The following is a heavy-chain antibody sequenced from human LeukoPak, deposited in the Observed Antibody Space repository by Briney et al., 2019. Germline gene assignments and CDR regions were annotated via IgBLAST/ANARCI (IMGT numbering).Heavy chain of an antibody. Sequence: GGSLRLSCAASGFTFSSYSMNWVRQAPGKGLEWVSSISSSSSYIFYADSVKGRFTISRDNSKNTLYLQMNSLRAEDTAVYYCARGRHGDYGGYTEYFQHWGQGTLVTVSS. D-gene: IGHD4-17*01. V-gene: IGHV3-21*01. J-gene: IGHJ1*01. CDR1: GFTFSSYS. CDR3: ARGRHGDYGGYTEYFQH. CDR2: ISSSSSYI.